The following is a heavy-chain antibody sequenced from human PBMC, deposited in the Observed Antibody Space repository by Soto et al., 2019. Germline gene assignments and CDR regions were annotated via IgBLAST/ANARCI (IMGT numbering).Heavy chain of an antibody. J-gene: IGHJ5*02. CDR2: IWYDGSNK. V-gene: IGHV3-33*01. CDR1: GFTFSSYG. CDR3: AREDYGDKLPTVDQVP. Sequence: GGSLRLSCAASGFTFSSYGMHWVRQAPGKGLEWVAVIWYDGSNKYYADSVKGRFTISRDNSKNTLYLQMNSLRAEDTAVYYCAREDYGDKLPTVDQVPWGQGTLVTVSS. D-gene: IGHD4-17*01.